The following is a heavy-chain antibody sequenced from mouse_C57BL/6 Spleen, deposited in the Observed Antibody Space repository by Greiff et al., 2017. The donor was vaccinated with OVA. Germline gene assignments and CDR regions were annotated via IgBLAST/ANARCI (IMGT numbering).Heavy chain of an antibody. CDR2: IYPGDGDT. Sequence: VQVVESGPELVKPGASVKISCKASGYAFSSSWMNWVKQRPGKGLEWIGRIYPGDGDTNYNGKFKGKATLTADKSSSTAYMQLSSLTSEDSAVYFCARGDTRDYWGQGTTLTVSS. CDR3: ARGDTRDY. J-gene: IGHJ2*01. CDR1: GYAFSSSW. V-gene: IGHV1-82*01.